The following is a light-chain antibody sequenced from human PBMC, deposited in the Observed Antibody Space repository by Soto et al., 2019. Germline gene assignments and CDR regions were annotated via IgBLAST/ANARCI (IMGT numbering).Light chain of an antibody. CDR1: SSDVGSYNY. Sequence: QSVLTQPASVSGSHGQSITISCTGTSSDVGSYNYVSWYQLHPGKAPKLMIYEVTNRPSGVSNRFSGSKSGDTASLTISGLQAEDEADYDCSSYTPSTTLYVFGTGTKLTVL. CDR2: EVT. J-gene: IGLJ1*01. CDR3: SSYTPSTTLYV. V-gene: IGLV2-14*01.